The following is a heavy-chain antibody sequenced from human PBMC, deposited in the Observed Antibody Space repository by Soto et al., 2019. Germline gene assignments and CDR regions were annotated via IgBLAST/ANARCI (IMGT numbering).Heavy chain of an antibody. CDR2: ISAYNGNT. Sequence: ASVKVSCKAPGYTFTSYGISWVRQAPGQGLEWMGWISAYNGNTNYAQKLQGRVTMTTDTSTSTAYMELRSLRSDDTAVYYCARDPDSAEYYYMDVWGKGTTVTVSS. V-gene: IGHV1-18*01. J-gene: IGHJ6*03. D-gene: IGHD3-10*01. CDR3: ARDPDSAEYYYMDV. CDR1: GYTFTSYG.